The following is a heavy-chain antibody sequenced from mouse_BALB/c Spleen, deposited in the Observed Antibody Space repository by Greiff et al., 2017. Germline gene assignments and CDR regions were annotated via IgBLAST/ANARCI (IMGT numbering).Heavy chain of an antibody. CDR2: ISSGSSTI. CDR3: ASDDYDRRAWFAY. J-gene: IGHJ3*01. D-gene: IGHD2-4*01. V-gene: IGHV5-17*02. CDR1: GFTFSSFG. Sequence: DVQLVESGGGLVQPGGSRKLSCAASGFTFSSFGMHWVRQAPEKGLEWVAYISSGSSTIYYADTVKGRFTISRDNPKNTLFLQMTSLRSEDTAMYYCASDDYDRRAWFAYWGQGTLVTVSA.